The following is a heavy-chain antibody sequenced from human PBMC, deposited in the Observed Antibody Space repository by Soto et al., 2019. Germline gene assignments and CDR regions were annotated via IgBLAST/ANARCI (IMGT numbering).Heavy chain of an antibody. D-gene: IGHD6-19*01. V-gene: IGHV3-7*03. CDR3: ARYFRFSGRYFFDY. Sequence: GGSLRLSCVASGFTFISSFMGWVRQAPGKGLEWVANINQDGGGTYYVDSVEGRFTISRDNAKDSLYLQMNSLRGEDTAVYYCARYFRFSGRYFFDYWGQGTLVTVSS. CDR1: GFTFISSF. J-gene: IGHJ4*02. CDR2: INQDGGGT.